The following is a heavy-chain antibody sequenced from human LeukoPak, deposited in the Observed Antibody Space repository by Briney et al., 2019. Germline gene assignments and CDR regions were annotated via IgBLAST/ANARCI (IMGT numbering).Heavy chain of an antibody. CDR1: GFTFSSYA. Sequence: SGGSLRLSCAASGFTFSSYAMSWVRQAPGKGLEWVSAISGSGGSTYYADSVKGRFTISRDNSKNTLYLQMNSLRAEDTAVYYCARGLYSGSYYTWYYYYGMDVWGQGTTVTVSS. CDR3: ARGLYSGSYYTWYYYYGMDV. D-gene: IGHD1-26*01. V-gene: IGHV3-23*01. J-gene: IGHJ6*02. CDR2: ISGSGGST.